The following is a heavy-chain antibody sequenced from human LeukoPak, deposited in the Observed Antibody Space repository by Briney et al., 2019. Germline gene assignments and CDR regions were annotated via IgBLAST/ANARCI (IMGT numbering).Heavy chain of an antibody. Sequence: PGGSLRLSRAASGFIFSSYEMNWVRQAPGKGLEWVSYISSSGSTIYYADSVKGRFTISRDNAKNSLYLQMNSLRAEDTAVYYCATSGSDAFDIWGQGTMVTVSS. CDR3: ATSGSDAFDI. CDR2: ISSSGSTI. V-gene: IGHV3-48*03. J-gene: IGHJ3*02. CDR1: GFIFSSYE. D-gene: IGHD3-10*01.